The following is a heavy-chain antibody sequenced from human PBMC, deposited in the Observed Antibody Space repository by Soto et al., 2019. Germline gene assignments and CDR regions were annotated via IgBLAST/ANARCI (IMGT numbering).Heavy chain of an antibody. D-gene: IGHD6-13*01. J-gene: IGHJ4*02. CDR2: ISGSGGST. Sequence: EVQLLESGGGLVQPGGSLRLSCAASGFTFNNYAMNWVRQAPGKGLEWVSSISGSGGSTYYADSVKGRFTISRDNSKNTLYLQMNSLRAEDTAVYYCAKGALGSSSWYDFDYCGQGTLVTVSS. CDR3: AKGALGSSSWYDFDY. V-gene: IGHV3-23*01. CDR1: GFTFNNYA.